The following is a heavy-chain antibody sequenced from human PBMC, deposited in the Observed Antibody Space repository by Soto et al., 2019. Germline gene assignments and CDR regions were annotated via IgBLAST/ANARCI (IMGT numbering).Heavy chain of an antibody. CDR2: IYYSGST. CDR3: AQNVVPAAYHYYYYYMDV. CDR1: GGSISSGGYY. J-gene: IGHJ6*03. V-gene: IGHV4-31*03. Sequence: SETLSLTCTVSGGSISSGGYYWSWIRQHPGKGLEWIGYIYYSGSTYYNPSLKSRVTISVDTSKNQFSLKLSSVTAADTAVYYCAQNVVPAAYHYYYYYMDVWGKGTTVTVSS. D-gene: IGHD2-2*01.